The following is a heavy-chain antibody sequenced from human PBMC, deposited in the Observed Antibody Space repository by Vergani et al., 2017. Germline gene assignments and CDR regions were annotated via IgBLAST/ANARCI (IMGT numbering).Heavy chain of an antibody. Sequence: QVQLVQSGSELKKPGASVKVSCKASGYTFTSYAMNWVRQAPGQGLEWMGWINTNTGNPTYAQGCTGRFVFSLDISVSTAYLQISSLKAEDTAVYYCATLGADYVNYYYYYGMDVWGQGTTVTVSS. CDR2: INTNTGNP. V-gene: IGHV7-4-1*02. CDR3: ATLGADYVNYYYYYGMDV. D-gene: IGHD3-16*01. CDR1: GYTFTSYA. J-gene: IGHJ6*02.